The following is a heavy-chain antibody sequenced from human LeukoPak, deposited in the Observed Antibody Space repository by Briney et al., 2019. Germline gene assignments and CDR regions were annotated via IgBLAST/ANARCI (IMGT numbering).Heavy chain of an antibody. CDR3: ARGSSSWYDLDY. D-gene: IGHD6-13*01. Sequence: AGGSLRLSCAASGFTFSSYAMSWVRQAPGKGLEWVSYIISSSSTIYYADSVKGRFTISRDNAKNSLYLQMNSMRAEDTAVYYCARGSSSWYDLDYWGQGTLVTVSS. CDR1: GFTFSSYA. V-gene: IGHV3-48*04. J-gene: IGHJ4*02. CDR2: IISSSSTI.